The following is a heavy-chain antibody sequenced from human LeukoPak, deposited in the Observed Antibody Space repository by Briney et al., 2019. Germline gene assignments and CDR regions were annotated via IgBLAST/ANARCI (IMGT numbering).Heavy chain of an antibody. Sequence: GGSLRLSCAASGFTFSNAWMTWVRQAPGKGLEWVAHIRQDGDNRVYIDSVKGRFTISRDNDEKTLYLQMNSLRREDTAIYYCAKDVAMTYRGYFDLWGRGTQVIVSS. CDR3: AKDVAMTYRGYFDL. CDR1: GFTFSNAW. D-gene: IGHD3-22*01. J-gene: IGHJ2*01. CDR2: IRQDGDNR. V-gene: IGHV3-30*02.